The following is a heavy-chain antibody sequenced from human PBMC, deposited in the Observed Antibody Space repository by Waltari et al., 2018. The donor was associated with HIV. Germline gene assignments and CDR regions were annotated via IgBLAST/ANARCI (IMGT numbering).Heavy chain of an antibody. CDR1: GYSFTSYW. CDR2: IDPSDSYT. V-gene: IGHV5-10-1*01. J-gene: IGHJ4*02. D-gene: IGHD3-22*01. Sequence: EVQLVQSGAEVKKPGESLRISCKGSGYSFTSYWISWVRQMHGKGLEWMGRIDPSDSYTNYSPSFQGHVTISADKSISTAYLQWSSLKASDTAMYYCARPSNFYYDSSGSLHYWGQGTLVTVSS. CDR3: ARPSNFYYDSSGSLHY.